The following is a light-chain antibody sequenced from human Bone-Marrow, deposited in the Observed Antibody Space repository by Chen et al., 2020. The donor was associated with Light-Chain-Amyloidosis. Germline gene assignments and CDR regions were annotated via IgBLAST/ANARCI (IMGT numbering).Light chain of an antibody. CDR2: EAS. V-gene: IGKV1-39*01. CDR1: QSISSF. J-gene: IGKJ2*01. Sequence: DIRMTQSHSSLSASVGDRVTLTCRASQSISSFLNWYQQNPGKAPKLLIYEASRLQSGVPSRFSGSGSGTDFTLTISNLQPEDFATYYCQQSYNPPMNTFGQGTKLEIK. CDR3: QQSYNPPMNT.